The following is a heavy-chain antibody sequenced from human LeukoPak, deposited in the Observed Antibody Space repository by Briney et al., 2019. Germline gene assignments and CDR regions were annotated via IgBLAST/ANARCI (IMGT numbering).Heavy chain of an antibody. CDR1: GASVSDYY. CDR2: VYSSGIT. CDR3: ARVRLSSGYSN. D-gene: IGHD3-22*01. Sequence: SETLSLTCIVSGASVSDYYCNWIRPRLGKGLEWIGYVYSSGITNYNPSLRSRVNISVDTSKDQFSLRLHSVTAADAAVYYCARVRLSSGYSNWGQGTLVSVS. V-gene: IGHV4-59*02. J-gene: IGHJ1*01.